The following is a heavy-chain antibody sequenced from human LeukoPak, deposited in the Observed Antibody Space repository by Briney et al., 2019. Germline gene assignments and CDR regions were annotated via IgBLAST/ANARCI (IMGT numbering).Heavy chain of an antibody. CDR1: GYTFTSYY. Sequence: ASVKASCKASGYTFTSYYMHWVRQAPGQGLEWMGIINPSGGSTSYAQKFQGRVTMTRDTSTSTVYMELSSLRSEDTAVYYCAREISDGYCSSTSCYGWAYWGQGTLVTVSS. V-gene: IGHV1-46*01. D-gene: IGHD2-2*01. CDR2: INPSGGST. CDR3: AREISDGYCSSTSCYGWAY. J-gene: IGHJ4*02.